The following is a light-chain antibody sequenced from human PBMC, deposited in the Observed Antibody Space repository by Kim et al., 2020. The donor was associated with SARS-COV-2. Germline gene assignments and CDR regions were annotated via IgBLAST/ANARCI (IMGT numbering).Light chain of an antibody. CDR2: QDD. CDR1: KLGDKY. CDR3: QAWDSTTTDYV. Sequence: PGQTASITCSGDKLGDKYSCWYQQKPGQSPVLVMYQDDRRPAGIPERFSGSNSGNTATLTISGTQAMDEADYYCQAWDSTTTDYVFGTGTKVTVL. V-gene: IGLV3-1*01. J-gene: IGLJ1*01.